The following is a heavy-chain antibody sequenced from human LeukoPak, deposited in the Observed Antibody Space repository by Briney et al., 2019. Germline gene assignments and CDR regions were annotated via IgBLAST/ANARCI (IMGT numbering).Heavy chain of an antibody. D-gene: IGHD6-19*01. J-gene: IGHJ4*02. Sequence: PSETLSLTCTVSGDSISSDHYYWNWIRQPPGKGLEWIGSIYYSGSTYYNPSLKSRVTISVDTSKNQFSLKLSSVTAADTAVYYCARHHSSGWYIYYYFDYWGQGTLVTVSS. CDR3: ARHHSSGWYIYYYFDY. CDR2: IYYSGST. V-gene: IGHV4-39*01. CDR1: GDSISSDHYY.